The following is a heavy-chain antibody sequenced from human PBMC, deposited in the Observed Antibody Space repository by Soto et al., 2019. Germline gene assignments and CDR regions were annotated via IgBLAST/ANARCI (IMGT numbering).Heavy chain of an antibody. CDR3: ARARAAEDSNWFDP. CDR2: IYYSGST. Sequence: SETLSLTCTVSCGSISSGCYYWSWIRQHPGKGLEWIGYIYYSGSTYYNPSLKSRVTISVDTSKNQFSLKLSSVTAADTAVYYCARARAAEDSNWFDPWGQGTLVTVSS. J-gene: IGHJ5*02. V-gene: IGHV4-31*03. D-gene: IGHD2-15*01. CDR1: CGSISSGCYY.